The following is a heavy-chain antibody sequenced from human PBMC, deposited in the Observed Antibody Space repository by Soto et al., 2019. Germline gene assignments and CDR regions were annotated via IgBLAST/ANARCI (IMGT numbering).Heavy chain of an antibody. Sequence: SETLSLTCTVSGGSISSGDYYWSWIRQPPGKGLEWIGYIYYSGSTYYNPSLKSRVTISVDTSKNQLSLKLSSVTAADTAVYYCARGFPAVSGRGVDYWGQGIMVT. J-gene: IGHJ4*02. CDR1: GGSISSGDYY. D-gene: IGHD3-10*01. V-gene: IGHV4-30-4*01. CDR3: ARGFPAVSGRGVDY. CDR2: IYYSGST.